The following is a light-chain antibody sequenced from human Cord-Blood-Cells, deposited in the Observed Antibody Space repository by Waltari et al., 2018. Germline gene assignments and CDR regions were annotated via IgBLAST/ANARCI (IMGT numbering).Light chain of an antibody. Sequence: EIVMTQSPATPSESPGERATLSCRASQSVSSNFAWYQQKPGQAPRLLIYGASTRATGIPARFSGSGSGTEFTLTISSLQSEDFAVYYCQQYNNWPPLTFGGGTKVEIK. CDR1: QSVSSN. CDR2: GAS. V-gene: IGKV3-15*01. CDR3: QQYNNWPPLT. J-gene: IGKJ4*01.